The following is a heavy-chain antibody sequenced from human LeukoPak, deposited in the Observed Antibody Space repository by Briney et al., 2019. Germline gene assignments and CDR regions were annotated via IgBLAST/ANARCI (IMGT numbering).Heavy chain of an antibody. CDR1: GFTFSSYS. V-gene: IGHV3-21*04. Sequence: GGSLRLSCAASGFTFSSYSMNWVRQAPGKGLEWVSSISSSSSYIYYADSVRGRFTISRDNSKNTVYLQMNSLRAEDTAVYYCARGYGSLSTWGQGTLVTVSS. CDR2: ISSSSSYI. D-gene: IGHD6-13*01. J-gene: IGHJ4*02. CDR3: ARGYGSLST.